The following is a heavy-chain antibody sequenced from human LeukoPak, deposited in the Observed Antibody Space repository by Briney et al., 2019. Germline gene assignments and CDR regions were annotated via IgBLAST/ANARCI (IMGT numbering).Heavy chain of an antibody. CDR2: IYCSGST. D-gene: IGHD3-10*01. CDR3: ARDRFGGDAFDI. Sequence: PSETLSLTCTVSGGSISIITYYWGWIRQPPGKGLEWIGYIYCSGSTNYNPSLKSRVTISVDTSKNQFSLKLSSVTAADTAVYYCARDRFGGDAFDIWGQGTMVTVSS. J-gene: IGHJ3*02. V-gene: IGHV4-61*01. CDR1: GGSISIITYY.